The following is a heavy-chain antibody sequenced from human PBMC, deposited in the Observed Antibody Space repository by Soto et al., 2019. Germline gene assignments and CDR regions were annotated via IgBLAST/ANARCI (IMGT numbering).Heavy chain of an antibody. Sequence: KPSETLSLTCTVSGGSISSSSYFWGWLRQPPGQGLEWIVSIYSSGSTYYNPSLESRVTISVDTSKNQFSLNLNSVTAADTSLYFCARGHSGRAATSFFDYWGQGAQVNVS. CDR2: IYSSGST. D-gene: IGHD6-25*01. J-gene: IGHJ4*02. CDR3: ARGHSGRAATSFFDY. V-gene: IGHV4-39*01. CDR1: GGSISSSSYF.